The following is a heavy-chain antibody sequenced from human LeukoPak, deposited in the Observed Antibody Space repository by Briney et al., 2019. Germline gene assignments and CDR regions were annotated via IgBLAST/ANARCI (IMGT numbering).Heavy chain of an antibody. CDR3: ARDNSVEVSTMIIFDY. J-gene: IGHJ4*02. CDR1: GYSISTGFY. D-gene: IGHD3-16*01. V-gene: IGHV4-38-2*02. Sequence: PSEILSLTCTVSGYSISTGFYWGWIRQPPGKGLEWIGTIHGGGTTNYNPSLKSRLTLSVDTSKNQFTLNLSSVTVADTAIYYCARDNSVEVSTMIIFDYWGQGTLVTVSS. CDR2: IHGGGTT.